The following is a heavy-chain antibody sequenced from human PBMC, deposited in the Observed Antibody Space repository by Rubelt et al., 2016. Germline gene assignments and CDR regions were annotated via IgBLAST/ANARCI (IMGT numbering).Heavy chain of an antibody. V-gene: IGHV3-7*01. CDR3: AMGCLHKYDAWTASEVDGGDVGP. Sequence: EVQLVESGGGLGQPGGSLRLSCVGSGFTFSSYWMSWVRQAPGKGLEWVAKIKQDGSEKYYVDSVKGRYTISRENAKNELYLQMNSLRVEDTAGVYCAMGCLHKYDAWTASEVDGGDVGPWGQGSLVTVSS. CDR1: GFTFSSYW. D-gene: IGHD3/OR15-3a*01. J-gene: IGHJ5*02. CDR2: IKQDGSEK.